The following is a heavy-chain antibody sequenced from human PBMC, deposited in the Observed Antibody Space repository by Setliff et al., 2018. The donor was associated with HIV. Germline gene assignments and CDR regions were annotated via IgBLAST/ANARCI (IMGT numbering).Heavy chain of an antibody. CDR3: ARDATSEGYMDV. Sequence: SETLSLTCSVSGGSMSRVYWTWIRQPPGKGLEWIGYIYTSGSTNYNPSLKSRVTISVDTSENQFSLKLTSVTAADTAMYFCARDATSEGYMDVWGKGTTVTVSS. V-gene: IGHV4-4*08. J-gene: IGHJ6*03. CDR2: IYTSGST. CDR1: GGSMSRVY.